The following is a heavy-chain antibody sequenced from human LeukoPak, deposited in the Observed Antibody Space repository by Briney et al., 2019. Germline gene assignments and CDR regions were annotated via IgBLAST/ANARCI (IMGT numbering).Heavy chain of an antibody. V-gene: IGHV1-18*01. Sequence: ASVKVSCKASGYTFTSYGISWVRQAPGQGLEWMGWISAYNGNTNYAQKLQGRVTMTRDMSTSTVYMELSSLRSEDTAVYYCARGDNGDGYNYYDYWGQGTLVTVSS. D-gene: IGHD5-24*01. CDR2: ISAYNGNT. CDR1: GYTFTSYG. J-gene: IGHJ4*02. CDR3: ARGDNGDGYNYYDY.